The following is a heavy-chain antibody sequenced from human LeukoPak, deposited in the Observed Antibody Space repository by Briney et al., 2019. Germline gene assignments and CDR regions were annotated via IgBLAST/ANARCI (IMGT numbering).Heavy chain of an antibody. CDR3: ARDKDGGNIFDY. J-gene: IGHJ4*02. V-gene: IGHV1-69*04. CDR1: GGTFSSYA. Sequence: ASVKVSCKASGGTFSSYAISWVRQAPGQELEWMGRIIPILGIANYAQKFQGRVTITADKSTSTAYMELSSLRSEDTAVYYCARDKDGGNIFDYWGQGTLVTVSS. D-gene: IGHD4-23*01. CDR2: IIPILGIA.